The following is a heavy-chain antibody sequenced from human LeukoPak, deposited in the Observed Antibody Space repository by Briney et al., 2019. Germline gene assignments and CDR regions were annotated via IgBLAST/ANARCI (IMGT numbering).Heavy chain of an antibody. Sequence: KPSETLSLTCTVSGGSISSYYWSWIRQSPGKGLEWVGCIYNSGSTNYNPSLKSRVTISVDTSKNQFSLKLSSVTAADTAVYYCARGQTYYDFWSGYNVFDYWGQGTLVTVSS. V-gene: IGHV4-59*12. CDR3: ARGQTYYDFWSGYNVFDY. D-gene: IGHD3-3*01. CDR1: GGSISSYY. CDR2: IYNSGST. J-gene: IGHJ4*02.